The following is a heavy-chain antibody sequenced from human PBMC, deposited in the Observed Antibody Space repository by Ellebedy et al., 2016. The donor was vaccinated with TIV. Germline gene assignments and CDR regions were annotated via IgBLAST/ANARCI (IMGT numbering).Heavy chain of an antibody. V-gene: IGHV3-33*01. Sequence: GGSLRLXXAASGFTFSSYGMHWVRQAPGKGLEWVAVIWYDGSNKYYADSVKGRFTISRDNSKNTLYLQMNSLRAEDTAVYYCAREGKLYAFDIWGQGTMVTVSS. CDR3: AREGKLYAFDI. D-gene: IGHD3-10*01. J-gene: IGHJ3*02. CDR2: IWYDGSNK. CDR1: GFTFSSYG.